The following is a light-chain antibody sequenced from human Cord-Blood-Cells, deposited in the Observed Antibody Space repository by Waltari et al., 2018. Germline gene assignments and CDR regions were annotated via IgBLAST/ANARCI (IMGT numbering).Light chain of an antibody. CDR1: QSVVYSSNNKNY. V-gene: IGKV4-1*01. CDR3: QQYYSTPLT. CDR2: WAS. Sequence: DIVMTQSPDSLAVSLGERATINCKSSQSVVYSSNNKNYVAWYKQKPGQLPKLLIYWASTREAGVPDPFSGSGSGTDVTLTIRSLQAEDVAVYYWQQYYSTPLTFCGGTKGESK. J-gene: IGKJ4*01.